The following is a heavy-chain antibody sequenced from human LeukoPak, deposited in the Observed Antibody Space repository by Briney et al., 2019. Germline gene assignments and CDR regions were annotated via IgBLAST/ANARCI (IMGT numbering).Heavy chain of an antibody. CDR2: IGSSSSTI. J-gene: IGHJ4*02. CDR3: ARDRHKYNYDSGGYPPY. Sequence: GGSLRLSCAASGFTFSSYSMLWVRQAPGKGLEWVSYIGSSSSTIYYADSVKGRFTISRDNAKNSLYLQMNTLRAEDTAVYYCARDRHKYNYDSGGYPPYWGQGTLVTVSS. V-gene: IGHV3-48*01. D-gene: IGHD3-22*01. CDR1: GFTFSSYS.